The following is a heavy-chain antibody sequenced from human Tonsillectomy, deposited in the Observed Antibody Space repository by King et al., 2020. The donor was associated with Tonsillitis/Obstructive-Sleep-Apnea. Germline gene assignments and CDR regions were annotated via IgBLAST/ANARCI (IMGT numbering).Heavy chain of an antibody. V-gene: IGHV3-48*03. Sequence: QLVESGGGLVQPGGSLRLSCAASGFTFSSYEMNWVRQAPGKGLEWVSYISSSGSTIYYADSVKGRFTISRDNAKNSLYLQMNSLRAEDTAVYYCARDRNPYYDFWSGYYDYYYYYYMDVWGKGTTVTVSS. D-gene: IGHD3-3*01. CDR1: GFTFSSYE. CDR3: ARDRNPYYDFWSGYYDYYYYYYMDV. J-gene: IGHJ6*03. CDR2: ISSSGSTI.